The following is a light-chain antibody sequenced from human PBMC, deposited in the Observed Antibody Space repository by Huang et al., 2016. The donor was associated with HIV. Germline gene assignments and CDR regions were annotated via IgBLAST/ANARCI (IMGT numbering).Light chain of an antibody. CDR1: QSVSIY. CDR2: DAS. Sequence: EIVLTQSPATLSLSPGERATLSCRASQSVSIYLAWYHQKPGQPPRRLIYDASNRATGTPARFTGSGSGTDFTLTISSLEPEDFAVYYCQQRSNWPFSFGGGTKVEIK. V-gene: IGKV3-11*01. J-gene: IGKJ4*01. CDR3: QQRSNWPFS.